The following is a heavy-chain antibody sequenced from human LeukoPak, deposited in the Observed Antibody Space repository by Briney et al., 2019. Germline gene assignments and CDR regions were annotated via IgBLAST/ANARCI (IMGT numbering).Heavy chain of an antibody. J-gene: IGHJ3*02. Sequence: PGGSLRLSCAASGFTFSSYSMNWVRQAPGKGLEWVSSISSSSSYIYYADSVKGRFTISRDNAKNSLYLQMNSLRAEDAAVYYCARGGRLYAFDIWGQGTMVTVSS. V-gene: IGHV3-21*01. CDR2: ISSSSSYI. D-gene: IGHD3-16*01. CDR3: ARGGRLYAFDI. CDR1: GFTFSSYS.